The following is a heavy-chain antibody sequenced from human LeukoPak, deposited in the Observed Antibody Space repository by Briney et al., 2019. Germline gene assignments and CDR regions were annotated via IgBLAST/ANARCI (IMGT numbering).Heavy chain of an antibody. Sequence: PSETLSLTCTVSAGSISSSDYYWGWIRQPPGTGLEWIGSIFYSGNTYYNPSLKSRITISVDTSKNQFSLKLSSVTAADTAVYYCARVAVAGTSFDYWGQGTLVTVSS. D-gene: IGHD6-19*01. J-gene: IGHJ4*02. CDR2: IFYSGNT. V-gene: IGHV4-39*01. CDR3: ARVAVAGTSFDY. CDR1: AGSISSSDYY.